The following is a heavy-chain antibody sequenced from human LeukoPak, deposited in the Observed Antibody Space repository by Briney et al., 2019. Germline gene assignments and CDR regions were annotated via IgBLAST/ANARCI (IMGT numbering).Heavy chain of an antibody. CDR3: AREPTPSYYYGSGSYFDI. CDR2: ISYTGST. D-gene: IGHD3-10*01. Sequence: PSETLSLTCTVSGGSISNYYWSWVRQPPGKGLEWIGYISYTGSTNYNPSLKSRVTISVDTSKNQFSLKLSSVTAADTAVYYCAREPTPSYYYGSGSYFDIWGQGTMVTVSS. CDR1: GGSISNYY. V-gene: IGHV4-59*12. J-gene: IGHJ3*02.